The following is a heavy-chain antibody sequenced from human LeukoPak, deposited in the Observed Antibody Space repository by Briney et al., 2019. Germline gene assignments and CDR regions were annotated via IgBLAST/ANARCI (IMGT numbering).Heavy chain of an antibody. Sequence: ASVKVSCKASGYTFTSYDINWVRQATGQGLELMGWMNPNSGNTGYAQKFQGRVTMTRNTSISTAYMALSSLRSEDTAVYYCARGLGGDSEHLLGYWGQGTLVTVSS. CDR3: ARGLGGDSEHLLGY. J-gene: IGHJ4*02. V-gene: IGHV1-8*01. CDR1: GYTFTSYD. CDR2: MNPNSGNT. D-gene: IGHD4-23*01.